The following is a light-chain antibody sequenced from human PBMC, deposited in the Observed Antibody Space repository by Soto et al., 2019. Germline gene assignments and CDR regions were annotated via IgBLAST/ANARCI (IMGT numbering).Light chain of an antibody. J-gene: IGKJ3*01. V-gene: IGKV3-20*01. CDR1: QSISSSY. Sequence: EIVLTQSPGTLSLSPGEGGTLSCRASQSISSSYLAWYQQKPGQSPRLLIYAASSRATGIPDRFSGSGSGTDFTLTISRLEPEDIATYYCQYCDYLPLFGPGTTVDFK. CDR2: AAS. CDR3: QYCDYLPL.